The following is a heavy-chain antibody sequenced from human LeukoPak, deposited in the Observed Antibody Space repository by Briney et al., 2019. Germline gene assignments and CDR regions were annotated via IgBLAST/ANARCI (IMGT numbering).Heavy chain of an antibody. CDR3: ARDLKRWLQSDAFDI. D-gene: IGHD5-24*01. Sequence: GASVKDSCKSSGYTFPSYYMHWVRQAPGQGLEWMGIINPSGGSTSYAQKFQGRVTMTRATSTRTVYMELSSLRSEDTAVYYCARDLKRWLQSDAFDIWGQGTMVTVSS. CDR2: INPSGGST. J-gene: IGHJ3*02. V-gene: IGHV1-46*03. CDR1: GYTFPSYY.